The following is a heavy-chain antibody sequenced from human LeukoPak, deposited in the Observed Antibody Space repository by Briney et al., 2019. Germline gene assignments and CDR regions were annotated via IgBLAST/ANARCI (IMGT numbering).Heavy chain of an antibody. J-gene: IGHJ4*02. CDR3: ARERTLTSCYDY. CDR2: INPNSGGT. Sequence: ASVKVSCKASGYTFTGYYMHWVRQAPGQGLEWMGWINPNSGGTNYAQKFQGRVTMTRDTSISTSYMELSRLRSDDTAVYYCARERTLTSCYDYWGQGTLVTVSS. D-gene: IGHD2-15*01. V-gene: IGHV1-2*02. CDR1: GYTFTGYY.